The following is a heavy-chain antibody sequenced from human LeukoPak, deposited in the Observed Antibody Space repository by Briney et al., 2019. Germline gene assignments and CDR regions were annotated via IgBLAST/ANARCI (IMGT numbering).Heavy chain of an antibody. CDR3: AREGRSSSWYRGWFDP. V-gene: IGHV4-39*02. CDR1: GGSISSSSYY. D-gene: IGHD6-13*01. Sequence: SETLSLTCTVSGGSISSSSYYWGWIRQPPGKGLEWIGSIYYSGSTYYNPSLKSRVTISVGTSKNQFSLKLSSVTAADTAVYYCAREGRSSSWYRGWFDPWGQGTLVTVSS. J-gene: IGHJ5*02. CDR2: IYYSGST.